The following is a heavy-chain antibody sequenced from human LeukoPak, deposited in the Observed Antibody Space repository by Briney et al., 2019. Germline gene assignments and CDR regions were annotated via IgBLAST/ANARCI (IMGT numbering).Heavy chain of an antibody. V-gene: IGHV1-46*03. CDR2: INPSGGST. D-gene: IGHD3-22*01. J-gene: IGHJ4*02. CDR1: GYTFTSCY. CDR3: ARDFYNYDSSGYYALPGGY. Sequence: ASVKVSCKASGYTFTSCYMHWVRQAPGQGLEWMGIINPSGGSTSYAQKFQGRVTMTRDTSTSTVYMELSSLRSEDTAVYYCARDFYNYDSSGYYALPGGYWGQGTLVTVSS.